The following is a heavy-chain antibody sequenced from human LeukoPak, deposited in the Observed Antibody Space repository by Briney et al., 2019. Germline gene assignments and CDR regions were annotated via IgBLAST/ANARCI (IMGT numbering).Heavy chain of an antibody. Sequence: GGSLRLSCAASGFTFSSYGMHWVRQAPGKGLEWAAFIRYDGSNKYYADSVKGRFTISRDNSKNTLYLQMNSLRAEDTAVYYCAKTSAPYNWNDVDAFDIWGQGTMVTVSS. J-gene: IGHJ3*02. D-gene: IGHD1-1*01. CDR2: IRYDGSNK. CDR1: GFTFSSYG. CDR3: AKTSAPYNWNDVDAFDI. V-gene: IGHV3-30*02.